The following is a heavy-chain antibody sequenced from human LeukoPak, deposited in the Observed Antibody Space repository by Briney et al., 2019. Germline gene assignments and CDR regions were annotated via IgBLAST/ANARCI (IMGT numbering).Heavy chain of an antibody. V-gene: IGHV1-3*01. CDR3: ARGGYDFWSGSAVDGMDV. J-gene: IGHJ6*02. D-gene: IGHD3-3*01. CDR1: VYTFTSYA. Sequence: GSVKVSCTASVYTFTSYAMHWVRQAAGQRLEWMGGINAGNGNRKYSQKFQGRVTITRDTSASTAYMELSSLRSEDTAVYYCARGGYDFWSGSAVDGMDVWGQGTTVTVSS. CDR2: INAGNGNR.